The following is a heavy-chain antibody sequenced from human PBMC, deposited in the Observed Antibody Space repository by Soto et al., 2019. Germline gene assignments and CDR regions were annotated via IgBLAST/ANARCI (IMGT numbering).Heavy chain of an antibody. CDR3: AKKEGYSVYDPFDY. J-gene: IGHJ4*02. V-gene: IGHV3-23*01. CDR2: ISTSGGST. Sequence: GGSLRLSCAASGFTFSSYAMSWVRQAPGKGLEWVSAISTSGGSTFYADSVKGRFTISRDNFKNTLYLQMNSLRAEDTAVYYCAKKEGYSVYDPFDYSGQGTLVTVSS. CDR1: GFTFSSYA. D-gene: IGHD5-12*01.